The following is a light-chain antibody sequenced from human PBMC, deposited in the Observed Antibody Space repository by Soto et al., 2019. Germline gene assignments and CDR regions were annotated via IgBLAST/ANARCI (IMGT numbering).Light chain of an antibody. CDR3: SSYRSSSTRVV. Sequence: QSALTQPASVSGSPGQSITISCTGTSSDVGGYNYVSWYQQHPGKAPKLMIYEVSNRPSGVSNRFSGSKSGNTASLTISGLQAEDEADYYCSSYRSSSTRVVSGGGTKLTVL. V-gene: IGLV2-14*01. J-gene: IGLJ2*01. CDR2: EVS. CDR1: SSDVGGYNY.